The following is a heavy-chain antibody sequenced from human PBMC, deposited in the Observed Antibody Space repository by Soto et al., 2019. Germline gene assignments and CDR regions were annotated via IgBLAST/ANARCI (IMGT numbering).Heavy chain of an antibody. D-gene: IGHD1-26*01. CDR3: ARRSSGSYYAAFDV. J-gene: IGHJ3*01. V-gene: IGHV3-23*01. Sequence: PGGSLRLSCAASGFTFSTYPMAWVRQAPGKGLEWVSSIHGSGETTYYAESVKGRFIISRDNAKNTLFLQMDSLGVDDPAVYFCARRSSGSYYAAFDVWGQGTMVTVSS. CDR2: IHGSGETT. CDR1: GFTFSTYP.